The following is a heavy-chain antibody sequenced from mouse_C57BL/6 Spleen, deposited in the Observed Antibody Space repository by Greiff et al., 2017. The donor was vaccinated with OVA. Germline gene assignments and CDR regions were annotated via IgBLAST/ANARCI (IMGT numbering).Heavy chain of an antibody. CDR2: IYPRSGNT. CDR1: GYTFTSYG. J-gene: IGHJ3*01. D-gene: IGHD2-5*01. Sequence: QVQLKQSGAELARPGASVKLSCKASGYTFTSYGISWVKQRTGQGLEWIGEIYPRSGNTYYNEKFKGKATLTADKSSSTAYMELRSLTSEDSAVYFCAREGYSNGFAYWGQGTLVTVSA. CDR3: AREGYSNGFAY. V-gene: IGHV1-81*01.